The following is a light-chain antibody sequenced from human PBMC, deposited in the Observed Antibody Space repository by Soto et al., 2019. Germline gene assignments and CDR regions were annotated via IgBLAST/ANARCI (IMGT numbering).Light chain of an antibody. V-gene: IGKV1-27*01. J-gene: IGKJ3*01. Sequence: DIQMTQSPSSLSASVGDRVTITCRASQGINNYLAWYQQRPGKVPKLLIYGATTLQPGVSSRFGGSGSGTDFTLTISSLQPEDGATYYCQNCKSAVFTFGPGTKVDTK. CDR3: QNCKSAVFT. CDR1: QGINNY. CDR2: GAT.